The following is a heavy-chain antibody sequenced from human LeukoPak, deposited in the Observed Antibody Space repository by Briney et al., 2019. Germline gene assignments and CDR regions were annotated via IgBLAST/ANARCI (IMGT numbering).Heavy chain of an antibody. J-gene: IGHJ4*02. Sequence: SETLSLTCTVSGDSISSSSYYWSWIRQPPGKGLEWIGSIYYSGSTYYNPSLKSRVTISVDTSKNQFSLKLSSVTAADTAVYYCARHLSGSGSVDWGQGTLVTVSS. CDR3: ARHLSGSGSVD. D-gene: IGHD3-10*01. CDR1: GDSISSSSYY. V-gene: IGHV4-39*01. CDR2: IYYSGST.